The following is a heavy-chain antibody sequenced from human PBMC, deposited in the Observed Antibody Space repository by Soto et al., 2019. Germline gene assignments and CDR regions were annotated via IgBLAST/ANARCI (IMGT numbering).Heavy chain of an antibody. CDR3: ARGTEELNWFDP. CDR1: GGSISSGGYY. Sequence: QVQLQESGPGLVKPSQTLSLTCTVSGGSISSGGYYWSWIRQHPGKGLEWIGYIYYSGSTYYNPSLKSRVTISVDTSKNQSSLKLSSVTAADTAVYYCARGTEELNWFDPWGQGTLVTVSS. CDR2: IYYSGST. V-gene: IGHV4-31*03. D-gene: IGHD1-7*01. J-gene: IGHJ5*02.